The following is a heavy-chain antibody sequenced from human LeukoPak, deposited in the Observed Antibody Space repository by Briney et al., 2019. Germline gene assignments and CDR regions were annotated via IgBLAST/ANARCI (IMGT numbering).Heavy chain of an antibody. CDR1: GFTFSDYY. CDR2: ISSSGSTI. Sequence: KSGGSLRLSCAASGFTFSDYYMSWIRQAPGKGLEWVSYISSSGSTIYYADSAKGRFTISRDNAKNSLYLQMNSLRAEDTAVYYCARDRYCSTGGCPDDYWGQGTLVTVSS. D-gene: IGHD2-15*01. CDR3: ARDRYCSTGGCPDDY. V-gene: IGHV3-11*04. J-gene: IGHJ4*02.